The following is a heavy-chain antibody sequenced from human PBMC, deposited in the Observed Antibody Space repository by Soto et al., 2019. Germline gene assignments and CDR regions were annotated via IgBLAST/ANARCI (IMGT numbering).Heavy chain of an antibody. V-gene: IGHV1-18*01. CDR2: ISAYNGDS. D-gene: IGHD6-19*01. Sequence: ASVNVSCKASGYTFTSYGISWVRQAPGQGLEWVGWISAYNGDSNYAQKLQGRVTMTTDTSTSTAYMELRSLRSDDTAVYYCARYSLSASGWELFDYWGQGTLVTVSS. J-gene: IGHJ4*02. CDR3: ARYSLSASGWELFDY. CDR1: GYTFTSYG.